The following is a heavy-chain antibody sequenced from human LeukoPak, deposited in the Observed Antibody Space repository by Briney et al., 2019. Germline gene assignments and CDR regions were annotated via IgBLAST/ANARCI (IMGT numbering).Heavy chain of an antibody. D-gene: IGHD3-3*01. CDR2: ISSSSSTI. J-gene: IGHJ3*02. Sequence: GGSLRLSCAASGFTFSSYSMNWVRQAPGKGLEWVSYISSSSSTIYYADSVKGRFTISRDNAKNSLYLQMNSLRAEDTAVYYCASSVLRFLEWSNDAFDIWGQGTMVTVSS. CDR1: GFTFSSYS. V-gene: IGHV3-48*04. CDR3: ASSVLRFLEWSNDAFDI.